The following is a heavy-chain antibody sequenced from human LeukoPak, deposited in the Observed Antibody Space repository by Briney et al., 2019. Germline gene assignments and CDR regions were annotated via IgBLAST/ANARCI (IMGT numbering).Heavy chain of an antibody. Sequence: PSETLSLTCSVSGGSIRSGDHHWAWVRQPPGKGLEFIWSLDESGRPYYNRPLKSRVSISGDTSGKQFSLNLTSVTAADTAVYFCARDLGGYPFFMDVWGRGTTVIVSS. V-gene: IGHV4-39*07. D-gene: IGHD2-15*01. CDR3: ARDLGGYPFFMDV. CDR1: GGSIRSGDHH. CDR2: LDESGRP. J-gene: IGHJ6*03.